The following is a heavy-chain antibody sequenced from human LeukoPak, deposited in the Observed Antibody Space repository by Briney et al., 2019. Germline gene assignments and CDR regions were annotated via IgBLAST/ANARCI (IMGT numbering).Heavy chain of an antibody. D-gene: IGHD4-11*01. J-gene: IGHJ4*02. V-gene: IGHV3-23*01. CDR3: ARRQIRADYKRFDY. Sequence: QSGGSLRLSCVASGFTFSTFAMTWVRQAPGKGLEWVSTVSGNGGATFYADSVKGRFTVSRDNSKNTLYLQVSSLRVEDTAIYYCARRQIRADYKRFDYWGQGTLVTVSS. CDR1: GFTFSTFA. CDR2: VSGNGGAT.